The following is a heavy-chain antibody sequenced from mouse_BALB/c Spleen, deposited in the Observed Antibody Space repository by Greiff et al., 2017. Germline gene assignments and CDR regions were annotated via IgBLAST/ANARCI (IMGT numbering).Heavy chain of an antibody. CDR2: ISSGGST. CDR1: GFTFSSYA. Sequence: EVHLVESGGGLVKPGGSLKLSCAASGFTFSSYAMSWVRQTPEKRLEWVASISSGGSTYYPDSVKGRFTISRDNARNILYLQMSSLRSEDTAMYYCATSTVKGNFDYWGQGTTLTVSS. D-gene: IGHD1-1*01. V-gene: IGHV5-6-5*01. CDR3: ATSTVKGNFDY. J-gene: IGHJ2*01.